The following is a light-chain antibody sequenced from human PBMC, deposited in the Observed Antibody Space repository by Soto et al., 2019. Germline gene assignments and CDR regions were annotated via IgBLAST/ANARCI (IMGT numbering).Light chain of an antibody. J-gene: IGKJ5*01. Sequence: DIQMTQPPSSLSASVGDRVTITCRASRSLSSYLNWHQQKTRNAPKLLIYAASSLQSGVPSRFSGSGSGTEFTLNISGPQSEDFAVYYCQQYNNWPPITFGQGTRLEIK. CDR1: RSLSSY. CDR3: QQYNNWPPIT. CDR2: AAS. V-gene: IGKV1-39*01.